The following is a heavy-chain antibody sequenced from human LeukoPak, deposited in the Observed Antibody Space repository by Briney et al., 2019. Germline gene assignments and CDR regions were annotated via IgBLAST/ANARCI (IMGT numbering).Heavy chain of an antibody. V-gene: IGHV3-74*01. D-gene: IGHD5-12*01. Sequence: PGGSLRLSCAASGFTLSDYWMHWVRQAPGKGLVWVSRINSDGSRIIYADSVKGRFTISRDNAKNTVYLQMNSLRADDTAVYFCARAPRIGFSGFDKNYWGQGTLVTVSS. J-gene: IGHJ4*02. CDR1: GFTLSDYW. CDR2: INSDGSRI. CDR3: ARAPRIGFSGFDKNY.